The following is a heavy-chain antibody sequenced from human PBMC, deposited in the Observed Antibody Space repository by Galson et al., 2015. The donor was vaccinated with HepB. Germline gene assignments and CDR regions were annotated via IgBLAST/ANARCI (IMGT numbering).Heavy chain of an antibody. CDR1: GGSMSSGDYY. D-gene: IGHD2-2*01. V-gene: IGHV4-30-4*01. Sequence: TLSLTCTVSGGSMSSGDYYWSWIRQPPGKGLEWIGYIYYTGSAYQNPSLTSRVTTSVDTSRNQFSLKLSSVIAADTAVYFCARVGRMVPAAMPYFDYWGRGTLVTVSS. CDR2: IYYTGSA. CDR3: ARVGRMVPAAMPYFDY. J-gene: IGHJ4*02.